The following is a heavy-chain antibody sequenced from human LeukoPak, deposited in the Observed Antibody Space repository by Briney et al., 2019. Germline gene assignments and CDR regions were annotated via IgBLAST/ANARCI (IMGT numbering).Heavy chain of an antibody. CDR2: ISSSSSTI. Sequence: PGGSLRLSCAGSGFTFSSYSMNWVRQAPGKGLEWVSYISSSSSTIYYADSVKGRFTISRDNAKNSLYLQMNSLRAEDTAVYYCARGAAAIPRGYWGQGTLVTVSS. J-gene: IGHJ4*02. V-gene: IGHV3-48*01. CDR1: GFTFSSYS. D-gene: IGHD2-2*01. CDR3: ARGAAAIPRGY.